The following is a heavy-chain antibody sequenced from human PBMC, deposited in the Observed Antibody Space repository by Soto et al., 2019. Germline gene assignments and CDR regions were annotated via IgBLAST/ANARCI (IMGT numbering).Heavy chain of an antibody. CDR2: ISGTGGST. CDR3: AIAQPTYYYGSGTSDY. J-gene: IGHJ4*02. CDR1: GFTLSSYA. D-gene: IGHD3-10*01. V-gene: IGHV3-23*01. Sequence: EVQLLESGGGLVQPGGSLRLSCAASGFTLSSYAMNWVRQAPGKGLEWVSAISGTGGSTYYADSVKGRFTVSRDNPKNTPYLQMSSLRAEDTAVYYCAIAQPTYYYGSGTSDYWGQGTLVTVSS.